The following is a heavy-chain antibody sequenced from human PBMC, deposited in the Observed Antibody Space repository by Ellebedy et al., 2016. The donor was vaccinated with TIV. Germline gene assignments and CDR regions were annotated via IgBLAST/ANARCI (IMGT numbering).Heavy chain of an antibody. Sequence: SETLSLXCAVSGGSISSGGYSWSWIRQPPGKGLEWIGYIYHSGSTYYNPSLKSRVTISVDRSKNQFSLKLSSVTAADSAVYYCARGSGGYYYDSSGYRGGMDVWGQGTTVTVSS. J-gene: IGHJ6*02. CDR2: IYHSGST. V-gene: IGHV4-30-2*01. D-gene: IGHD3-22*01. CDR1: GGSISSGGYS. CDR3: ARGSGGYYYDSSGYRGGMDV.